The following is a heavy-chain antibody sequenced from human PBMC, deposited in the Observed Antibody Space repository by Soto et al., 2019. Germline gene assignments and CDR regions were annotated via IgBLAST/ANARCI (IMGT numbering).Heavy chain of an antibody. CDR3: ARDLGGSRDS. CDR2: INPNNDGT. V-gene: IGHV1-2*02. D-gene: IGHD1-26*01. J-gene: IGHJ4*02. Sequence: QVQLVQSGAEVKKPGASVKVSCKASGNTFIGYYIHWVRQAPGQGLEWMGWINPNNDGTTYGEKFQGRVTMTRDTSTSTAYMALSRLKADHTAVYYYARDLGGSRDSWGQGTLVTVSS. CDR1: GNTFIGYY.